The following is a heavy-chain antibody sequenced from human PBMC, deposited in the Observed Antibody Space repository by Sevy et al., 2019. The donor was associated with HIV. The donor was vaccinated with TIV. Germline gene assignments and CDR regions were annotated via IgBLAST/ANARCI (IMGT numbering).Heavy chain of an antibody. V-gene: IGHV4-31*03. CDR1: GGSISSGGYY. J-gene: IGHJ4*02. Sequence: SETLSLTCTVSGGSISSGGYYWSWIRQHPGKGLEWIGYIYYSGSTYYNPSLKSRVTISVDTSKNQFSLKLSSVTAADTAVYYCARVLTYYDFWSGYYTTGYFDYWGQGTLVTVSS. CDR2: IYYSGST. CDR3: ARVLTYYDFWSGYYTTGYFDY. D-gene: IGHD3-3*01.